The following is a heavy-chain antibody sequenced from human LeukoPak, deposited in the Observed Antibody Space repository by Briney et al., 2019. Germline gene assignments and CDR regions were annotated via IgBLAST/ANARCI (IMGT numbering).Heavy chain of an antibody. CDR2: IYSGGST. J-gene: IGHJ6*03. V-gene: IGHV3-53*01. CDR1: GFTVSTTF. CDR3: AGGSGSYRTPYLYMDV. Sequence: GGSLRLSCVASGFTVSTTFMSWVRQAPGKGLEWVSVIYSGGSTYYADSVKGRFTISRDNSKNTLYLQMNSLRAEDTAVYYCAGGSGSYRTPYLYMDVWGRGTTVTVPS. D-gene: IGHD3-10*01.